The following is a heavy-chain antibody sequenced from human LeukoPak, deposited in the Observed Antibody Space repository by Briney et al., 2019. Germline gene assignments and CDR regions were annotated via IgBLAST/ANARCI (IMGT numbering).Heavy chain of an antibody. J-gene: IGHJ3*02. CDR3: ARSIAAAGRGMRAFDI. CDR1: GGSISSGSYY. Sequence: SETLSLTCTVSGGSISSGSYYWSWIRQPAGKGLEWIGRIYTSGSTNYNPSLKSRVTISVDTSKNQFSLKLSSVTAADTAVYYCARSIAAAGRGMRAFDIWGQGTMVTVSS. CDR2: IYTSGST. V-gene: IGHV4-61*02. D-gene: IGHD6-13*01.